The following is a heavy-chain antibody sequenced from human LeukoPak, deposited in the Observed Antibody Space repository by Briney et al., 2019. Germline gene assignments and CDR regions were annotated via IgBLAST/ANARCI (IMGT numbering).Heavy chain of an antibody. D-gene: IGHD1-14*01. V-gene: IGHV4-59*08. CDR3: AGDYNISPGNFDC. Sequence: TSETLSLTCTVSGGSITSYYWNWIRQPPGKGLEWIGYSYYSGTTNYSPSLKGRVTISVDTSQSQFSLKLNSVTAADTAVYYCAGDYNISPGNFDCWGQGTRVTVSS. CDR1: GGSITSYY. CDR2: SYYSGTT. J-gene: IGHJ4*02.